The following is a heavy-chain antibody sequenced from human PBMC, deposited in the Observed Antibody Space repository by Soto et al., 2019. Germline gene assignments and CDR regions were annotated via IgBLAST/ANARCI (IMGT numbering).Heavy chain of an antibody. J-gene: IGHJ5*02. D-gene: IGHD3-3*01. CDR2: INPNSGGT. CDR3: ARDRLASSSFWSHEVRGDWFDP. V-gene: IGHV1-2*02. CDR1: GYTFTGYY. Sequence: ASVKVSCKASGYTFTGYYMHWVRRAPGQGLEWMGWINPNSGGTNYAQKFQGRVTMTRDTSISTAYMELSRLRSDDTAVYYCARDRLASSSFWSHEVRGDWFDPWGQGTLVTVS.